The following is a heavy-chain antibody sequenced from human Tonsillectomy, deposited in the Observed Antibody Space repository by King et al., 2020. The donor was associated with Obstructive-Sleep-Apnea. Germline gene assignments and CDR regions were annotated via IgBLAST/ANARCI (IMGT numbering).Heavy chain of an antibody. V-gene: IGHV2-5*02. J-gene: IGHJ4*02. D-gene: IGHD6-19*01. Sequence: FTLKESGSSLLKRTQTLPLTCTFPGFSHSTSGVVGVLIRQAPPKALEWLACIIWVDVKSYTPSLKSRLTITKDTSEDQVVLTMTNMDPVDTATYYCTHRSSGGPSGFDSWGQGTLVTVSS. CDR3: THRSSGGPSGFDS. CDR2: IIWVDVK. CDR1: GFSHSTSGVV.